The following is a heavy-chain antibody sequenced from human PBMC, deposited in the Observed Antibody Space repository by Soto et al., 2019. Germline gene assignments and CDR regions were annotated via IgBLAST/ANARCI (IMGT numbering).Heavy chain of an antibody. CDR1: GFTFDDYA. V-gene: IGHV3-9*01. Sequence: GGSLRLSCAASGFTFDDYAMHWVRQAPGKGLEWVSGISWNSGSIGYADSVKDRFTISRDNAKNSLYLQMNSLRAEDTALYYCAKDNSYSSSTIDYWGQETLVTVSS. CDR2: ISWNSGSI. D-gene: IGHD6-6*01. CDR3: AKDNSYSSSTIDY. J-gene: IGHJ4*02.